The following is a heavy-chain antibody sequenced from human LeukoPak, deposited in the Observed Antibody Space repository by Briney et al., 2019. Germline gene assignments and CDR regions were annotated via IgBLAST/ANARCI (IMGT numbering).Heavy chain of an antibody. J-gene: IGHJ6*02. CDR1: GFTFSSYV. CDR2: IGGSRGST. CDR3: AKDQPGGYNYAGAAMDV. V-gene: IGHV3-23*01. Sequence: GGSLRLSCAASGFTFSSYVMSWVRQAPGKGLEWVSAIGGSRGSTYYADPVKGRFTISRDISENTLSLQMNSLRAEDTAVYYCAKDQPGGYNYAGAAMDVWGQGTTVTVSS. D-gene: IGHD3-22*01.